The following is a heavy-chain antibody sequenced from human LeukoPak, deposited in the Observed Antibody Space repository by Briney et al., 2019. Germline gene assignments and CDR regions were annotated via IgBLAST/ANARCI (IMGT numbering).Heavy chain of an antibody. J-gene: IGHJ3*02. CDR3: AKDPPASEQWLPTEDAFDI. D-gene: IGHD6-19*01. CDR1: GFTFSSYA. CDR2: ISGSGGST. Sequence: PGGSLRLSCAASGFTFSSYAMSWVRQAPGKGLEWVSAISGSGGSTYYADSVKGRFTISRDNSKNTLYLQMNSLRAEDTAVYYCAKDPPASEQWLPTEDAFDIWGQGTMVTVSS. V-gene: IGHV3-23*01.